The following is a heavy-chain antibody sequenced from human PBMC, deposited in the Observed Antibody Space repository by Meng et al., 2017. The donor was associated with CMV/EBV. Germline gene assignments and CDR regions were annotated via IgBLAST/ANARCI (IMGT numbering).Heavy chain of an antibody. V-gene: IGHV1-24*01. Sequence: ASVKVSCKVSGYTLTELSMHWVRQAPGKGLEWMGGFDPEDGETIYAQKFQGRVTMTEDTSTDTAYMELSSLRSEDTAVYYCARDKRVDVLRFLEWSPLLYFDYWGQGTLVTVSS. J-gene: IGHJ4*02. CDR2: FDPEDGET. CDR1: GYTLTELS. D-gene: IGHD3-3*01. CDR3: ARDKRVDVLRFLEWSPLLYFDY.